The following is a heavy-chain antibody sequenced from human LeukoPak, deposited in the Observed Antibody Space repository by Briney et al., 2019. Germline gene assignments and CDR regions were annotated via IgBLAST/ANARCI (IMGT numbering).Heavy chain of an antibody. D-gene: IGHD3-10*01. CDR1: GGSFSGYY. Sequence: SETLSLTCAVYGGSFSGYYWSWIRQPPGKGLEWIGEINHSGSTNYNPSLKSRVTISVDTSKNQFSLKLSSVTAADTAVYYCARALGYYYGSGSYYSPKYHAFDIWGQGTMVTV. V-gene: IGHV4-34*01. J-gene: IGHJ3*02. CDR3: ARALGYYYGSGSYYSPKYHAFDI. CDR2: INHSGST.